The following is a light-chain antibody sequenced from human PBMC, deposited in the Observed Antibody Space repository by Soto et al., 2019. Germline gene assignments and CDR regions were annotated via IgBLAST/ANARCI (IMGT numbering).Light chain of an antibody. J-gene: IGKJ2*01. CDR3: QKYKNWPGT. CDR1: QSVSSN. Sequence: EIVMTQSPSTLSVSPGERATLSCRASQSVSSNLAWYQQKPGQAPRLLIYGASTMPSGIPARFSGSGSGTEFTLTISSLQSEDVAVYYCQKYKNWPGTFGEGTKLEIK. V-gene: IGKV3-15*01. CDR2: GAS.